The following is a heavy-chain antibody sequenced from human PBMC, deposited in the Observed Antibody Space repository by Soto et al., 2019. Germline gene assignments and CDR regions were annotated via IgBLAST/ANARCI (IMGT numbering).Heavy chain of an antibody. CDR2: IKDKAADGAT. J-gene: IGHJ4*02. V-gene: IGHV3-15*07. CDR1: GLISYAW. Sequence: PGGSLRLSCAASGLISYAWMNWVRQAPGKGLEWVGRIKDKAADGATDYAAPVKGRFTISRDDAENKFYLQMNSLKTEDTAIYYCTTDCGGTSCYGDGIGAYWGQGALVTVSS. D-gene: IGHD2-2*01. CDR3: TTDCGGTSCYGDGIGAY.